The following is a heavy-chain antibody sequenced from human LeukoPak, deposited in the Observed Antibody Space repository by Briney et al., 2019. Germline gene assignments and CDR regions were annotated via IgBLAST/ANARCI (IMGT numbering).Heavy chain of an antibody. CDR1: GFTFSSYA. CDR3: AKDPHYYDSSGYFDY. D-gene: IGHD3-22*01. J-gene: IGHJ4*02. Sequence: GGSLRLSCAASGFTFSSYAMSWVRQAPGKGLEWVSAISGSGGSTYYADSVKGRFTISRDNSKNTLYLQMNSLRAEDTAVYYCAKDPHYYDSSGYFDYWGQGTLVTVSS. V-gene: IGHV3-23*01. CDR2: ISGSGGST.